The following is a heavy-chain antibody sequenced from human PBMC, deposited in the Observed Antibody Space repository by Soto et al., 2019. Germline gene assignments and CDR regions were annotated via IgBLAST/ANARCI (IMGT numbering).Heavy chain of an antibody. J-gene: IGHJ4*02. CDR1: GGIFINYG. CDR3: SAYCTSSNCRASDDY. V-gene: IGHV1-69*17. D-gene: IGHD2-2*01. Sequence: QLQVAQSGPEVRQPGSSVKVSCKPSGGIFINYGFAWVRQAPGQRLEWMGGIIPLFGIPNYAQSFQGRVTITADKSTTTVYLEVNRLRSEDTALYYCSAYCTSSNCRASDDYWGQGTPVTVSS. CDR2: IIPLFGIP.